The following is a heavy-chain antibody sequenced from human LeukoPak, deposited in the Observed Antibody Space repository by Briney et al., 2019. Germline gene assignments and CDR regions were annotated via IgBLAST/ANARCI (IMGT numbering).Heavy chain of an antibody. Sequence: GESLKISCKGSGYRFNAYWIAWVRQMPGKGLEWMGIIYPDDSDTRYSPSFQGQVTISADKSISTAYLQWSSLKASDTAMYYCASSYSSGWYADWGQGTLVTVSS. D-gene: IGHD6-19*01. CDR3: ASSYSSGWYAD. CDR1: GYRFNAYW. CDR2: IYPDDSDT. V-gene: IGHV5-51*01. J-gene: IGHJ4*02.